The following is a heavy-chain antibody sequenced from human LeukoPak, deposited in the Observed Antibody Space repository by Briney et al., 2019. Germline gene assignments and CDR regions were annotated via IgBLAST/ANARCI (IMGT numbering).Heavy chain of an antibody. Sequence: PGGSLRLSCAASGFTFSSYGMHWVRQAPGKGLEWVAVISYDGSNKYYADSVKGRFTISRDNSKNTLYLQMNSLRAEDTAVYYCARDTPYYYDSSGYSASWGQGTLVTVSS. V-gene: IGHV3-30*03. CDR3: ARDTPYYYDSSGYSAS. J-gene: IGHJ5*02. CDR2: ISYDGSNK. CDR1: GFTFSSYG. D-gene: IGHD3-22*01.